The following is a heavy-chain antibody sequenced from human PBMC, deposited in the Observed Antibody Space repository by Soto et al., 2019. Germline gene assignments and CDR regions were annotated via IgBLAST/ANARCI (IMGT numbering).Heavy chain of an antibody. D-gene: IGHD2-8*02. Sequence: ASVKVSCKASGYTFTGYYMHWVRQAPGQGLEWMGWINPNSGGTNYAQKFQGRVTMTRDTPISTAYMELSRLRSDDTAVYYCAKLRVTGRYGMDVWGQGTTVTVSS. J-gene: IGHJ6*02. CDR2: INPNSGGT. V-gene: IGHV1-2*02. CDR3: AKLRVTGRYGMDV. CDR1: GYTFTGYY.